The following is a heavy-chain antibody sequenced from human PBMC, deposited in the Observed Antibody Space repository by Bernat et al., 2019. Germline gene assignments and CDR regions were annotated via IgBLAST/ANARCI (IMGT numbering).Heavy chain of an antibody. CDR1: GGSISPYY. CDR3: ASATHSTGSYTWKQ. CDR2: ISYSGST. Sequence: QVQLQESGPGLVKPSETLSLTCSVSGGSISPYYWSWIRQPPGKGLEWIGYISYSGSTNYNPSLKRRVTISVDTSTNQLSLKLSSVTAADTAVYYCASATHSTGSYTWKQWGQGTLVTVSS. J-gene: IGHJ4*02. D-gene: IGHD6-19*01. V-gene: IGHV4-59*01.